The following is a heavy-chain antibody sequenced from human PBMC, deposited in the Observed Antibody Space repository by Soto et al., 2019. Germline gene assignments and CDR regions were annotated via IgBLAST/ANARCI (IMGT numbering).Heavy chain of an antibody. D-gene: IGHD2-15*01. J-gene: IGHJ6*02. CDR1: GGTFSSYA. Sequence: QVQLVQSGAEVKKPGSSVKVSCKASGGTFSSYAISWVRQAPGQGLEWMGGIIPIFGTANYAQKFQGRVTITADESTSIAYMELSSLRSEDTAVYYCARSAARYCSGGSCYLDYYYGMDVWGQGTTVTVSS. CDR2: IIPIFGTA. V-gene: IGHV1-69*01. CDR3: ARSAARYCSGGSCYLDYYYGMDV.